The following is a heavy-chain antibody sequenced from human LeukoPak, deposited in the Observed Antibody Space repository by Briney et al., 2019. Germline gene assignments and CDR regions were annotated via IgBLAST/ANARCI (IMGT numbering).Heavy chain of an antibody. CDR3: AGSRIAVAEFFDY. V-gene: IGHV4-61*02. Sequence: SETLSLTCTVSGGSISSGSYYWSWIRQPAGKGLEWIGRIYTSGSTNYNPSLKSRVTISVDTSKNQFSLKLSSVTAADTAVYYRAGSRIAVAEFFDYWGQGTLVTVSS. CDR2: IYTSGST. D-gene: IGHD6-19*01. J-gene: IGHJ4*02. CDR1: GGSISSGSYY.